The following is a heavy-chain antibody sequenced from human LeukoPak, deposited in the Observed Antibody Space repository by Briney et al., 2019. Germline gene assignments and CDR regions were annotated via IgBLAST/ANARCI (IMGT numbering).Heavy chain of an antibody. CDR3: ARPSGSYYRIFDY. CDR1: GYTFTGYY. V-gene: IGHV1-2*02. Sequence: ASVKASCKASGYTFTGYYVHWVRQAPGQGLEWMGWINPKSGGTNYAQKFQGRVTMTRDTSTSTAYMELSRLRSDDTAVYYCARPSGSYYRIFDYWGQGTLVTVSS. D-gene: IGHD1-26*01. CDR2: INPKSGGT. J-gene: IGHJ4*02.